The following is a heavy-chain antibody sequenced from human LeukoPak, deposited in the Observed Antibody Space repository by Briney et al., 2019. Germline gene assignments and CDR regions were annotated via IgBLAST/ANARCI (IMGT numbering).Heavy chain of an antibody. D-gene: IGHD6-19*01. V-gene: IGHV4-4*02. J-gene: IGHJ4*02. CDR1: GGSISSSNW. Sequence: SGTLSLTCAVSGGSISSSNWWSWVRQPPGKGLEWIGEIFHSGSTNNNPSLKSRVAISVDKSNNQFSLKPNSVTAADTAVYYCARHGLAVTGTFDYWGQGTVVTVSS. CDR2: IFHSGST. CDR3: ARHGLAVTGTFDY.